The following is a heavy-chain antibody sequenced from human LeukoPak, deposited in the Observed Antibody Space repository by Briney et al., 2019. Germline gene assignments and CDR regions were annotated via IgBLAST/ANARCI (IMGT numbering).Heavy chain of an antibody. CDR1: GFTFSNHR. CDR2: INTDGSST. Sequence: PGGSLRLSCAASGFTFSNHRMNWVRQAPGKGLVWVSRINTDGSSTTYADSVKGRFTISRDNAKNTLYLQMNSLRAEDTAVYYCAKEEGLGYCSSTSCGGVHYWGQGTLVTVSS. V-gene: IGHV3-74*01. CDR3: AKEEGLGYCSSTSCGGVHY. D-gene: IGHD2-2*01. J-gene: IGHJ4*02.